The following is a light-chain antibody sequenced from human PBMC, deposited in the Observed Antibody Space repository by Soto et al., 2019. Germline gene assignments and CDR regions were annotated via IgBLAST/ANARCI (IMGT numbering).Light chain of an antibody. CDR2: DVS. CDR1: QSISGY. Sequence: PGERATLSCRASQSISGYLAWYQQKPGQAPRLLIYDVSNRATGIPARFSGSGSGTEFTLTISSLQPDDFATYYCQQYNSVSLLTFGGGTKVEIK. V-gene: IGKV3D-15*01. CDR3: QQYNSVSLLT. J-gene: IGKJ4*01.